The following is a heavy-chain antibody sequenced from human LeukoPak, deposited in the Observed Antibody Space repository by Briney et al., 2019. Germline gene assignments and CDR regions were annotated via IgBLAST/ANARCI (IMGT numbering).Heavy chain of an antibody. D-gene: IGHD6-13*01. J-gene: IGHJ6*03. V-gene: IGHV3-43*01. Sequence: GGSLRLSCAASGFTFNNAWMSWVRQAPGKGLEWVSLISWDGGSTYYADSVKGRFTISRDNSKNSLYLQMNSLRTEDTALYYCAKGYSSSFPHYYYYMDVWGKGTTVTISS. CDR3: AKGYSSSFPHYYYYMDV. CDR1: GFTFNNAW. CDR2: ISWDGGST.